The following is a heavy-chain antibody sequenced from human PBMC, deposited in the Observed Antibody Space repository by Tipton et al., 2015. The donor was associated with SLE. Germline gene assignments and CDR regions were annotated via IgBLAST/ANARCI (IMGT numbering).Heavy chain of an antibody. D-gene: IGHD3-10*01. V-gene: IGHV3-30*04. CDR1: GFTFSIYS. J-gene: IGHJ4*02. CDR2: ISYDGSNK. CDR3: ASSLLAGIDY. Sequence: SLRLSCAASGFTFSIYSMHWVRQAPGKGLEWVAVISYDGSNKYYADSVKGRFTISRDNSKNTLYLQMNSLRGEDAAVHYCASSLLAGIDYWGQGTLVTVSS.